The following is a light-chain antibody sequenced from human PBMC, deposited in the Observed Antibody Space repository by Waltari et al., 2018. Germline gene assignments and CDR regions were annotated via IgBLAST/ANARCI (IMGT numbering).Light chain of an antibody. V-gene: IGLV1-40*01. J-gene: IGLJ3*02. CDR2: LDT. Sequence: QSVLTQPPSVSGAPGQSVTISCTGSSTNLGAGYDVHWYQHFPGTAPKPLIYLDTNRPSGVPDRISASKSGTSASLAITGLQPEDEADYYCQSYDSRLTAWVFGGGTKLTVL. CDR3: QSYDSRLTAWV. CDR1: STNLGAGYD.